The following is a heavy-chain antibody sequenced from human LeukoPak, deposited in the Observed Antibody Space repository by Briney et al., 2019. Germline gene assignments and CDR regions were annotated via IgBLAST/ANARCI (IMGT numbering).Heavy chain of an antibody. Sequence: GGSLRLSCAASGFTVSSNYMSWVRQAPGKGLEWVSIIYSGGSTYYAGSVKGRFTISRDNSKNTLYLQMNSLRAEDTAVYYCARDISSGYYDAFDIWGQGTMVTVSS. CDR1: GFTVSSNY. CDR3: ARDISSGYYDAFDI. J-gene: IGHJ3*02. V-gene: IGHV3-66*01. D-gene: IGHD3-22*01. CDR2: IYSGGST.